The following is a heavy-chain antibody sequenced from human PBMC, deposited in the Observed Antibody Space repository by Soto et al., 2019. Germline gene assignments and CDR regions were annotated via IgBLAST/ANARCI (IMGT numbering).Heavy chain of an antibody. D-gene: IGHD1-26*01. CDR2: ISSSSSYI. CDR1: GFTFSSYS. V-gene: IGHV3-21*01. CDR3: ARDRIVGATIDY. Sequence: GGSLRLSCAASGFTFSSYSMNWVRQAPGKGLEWVSSISSSSSYIYYADSVKGRFTISRDNAKNSLYLQMSSLRAEDTAVYYCARDRIVGATIDYWGQGTLVTVSS. J-gene: IGHJ4*02.